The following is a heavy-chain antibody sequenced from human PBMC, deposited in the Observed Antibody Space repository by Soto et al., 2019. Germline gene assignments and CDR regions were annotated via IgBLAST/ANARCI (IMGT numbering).Heavy chain of an antibody. Sequence: PGGSLRLSCAASGFTVSSNYMSWVRQAPGKGLEWVSVIYSGGSTYYADSVKGRFTISRDNSKNTLYLQMNSLRAEDTAVYYCARHPERIAQIGWFDPWGQGTLVTV. J-gene: IGHJ5*02. V-gene: IGHV3-53*01. CDR1: GFTVSSNY. CDR2: IYSGGST. D-gene: IGHD6-13*01. CDR3: ARHPERIAQIGWFDP.